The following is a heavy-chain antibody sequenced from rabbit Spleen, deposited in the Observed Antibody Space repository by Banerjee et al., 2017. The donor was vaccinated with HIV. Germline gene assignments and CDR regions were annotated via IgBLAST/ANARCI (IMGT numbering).Heavy chain of an antibody. V-gene: IGHV1S45*01. CDR3: AREGSITPFAFDL. J-gene: IGHJ4*01. CDR2: ISDRSGRT. Sequence: QEQLVESGGGLVQPGGSLKLSCKASGFIFSDNYYMSWVRQSPGKGLEWIACISDRSGRTDYATWAKGRFTISKTSSTTVTLQMTSLTVADTATYFCAREGSITPFAFDLWGQGTLVTVS. CDR1: GFIFSDNYY. D-gene: IGHD3-1*01.